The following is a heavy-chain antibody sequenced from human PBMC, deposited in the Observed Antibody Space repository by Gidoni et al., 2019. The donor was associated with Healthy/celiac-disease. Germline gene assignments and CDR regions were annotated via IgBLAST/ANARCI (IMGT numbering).Heavy chain of an antibody. Sequence: EVQLLESGGGLVQPGGSLRLSCAASGFHFRSYAMSWVRQAPGKGLEWVSAISGSGGSTYYADSVKGRFTISRDNSKNTLYLQMNSLRAEDTAVYYCAKEGGIIVVVPAAMENAFDIWGQGTMVTVSS. D-gene: IGHD2-2*01. CDR1: GFHFRSYA. V-gene: IGHV3-23*01. CDR2: ISGSGGST. CDR3: AKEGGIIVVVPAAMENAFDI. J-gene: IGHJ3*02.